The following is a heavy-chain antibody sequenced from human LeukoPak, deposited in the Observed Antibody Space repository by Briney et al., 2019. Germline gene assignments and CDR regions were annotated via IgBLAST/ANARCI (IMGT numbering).Heavy chain of an antibody. J-gene: IGHJ4*02. V-gene: IGHV1-69*13. D-gene: IGHD5-24*01. Sequence: EASVKVSCKASGGTFSSYAISWVRQAPGQGLEWMGGIIPIFGTANYAQKFQGRVTITADESTSTAYMELSSLRSEDTAVYYCAREMGYNDFDYWGQGTLVTVSS. CDR3: AREMGYNDFDY. CDR2: IIPIFGTA. CDR1: GGTFSSYA.